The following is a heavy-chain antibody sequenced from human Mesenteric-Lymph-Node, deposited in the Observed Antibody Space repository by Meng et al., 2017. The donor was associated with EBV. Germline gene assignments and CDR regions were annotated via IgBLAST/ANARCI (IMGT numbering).Heavy chain of an antibody. V-gene: IGHV1-46*01. CDR1: GYSFTSSY. D-gene: IGHD6-13*01. CDR2: INPGGGST. J-gene: IGHJ4*01. CDR3: ARERIAAAGTQYFDY. Sequence: QGQLVQSGDEVKKPGALVKVSCKASGYSFTSSYMHWVRQAPGQGLEWMGIINPGGGSTDYAQKFQGRVTMTRDTSTSTVYMELSGLRSEDTAVYYCARERIAAAGTQYFDYWGHGTLVTVSS.